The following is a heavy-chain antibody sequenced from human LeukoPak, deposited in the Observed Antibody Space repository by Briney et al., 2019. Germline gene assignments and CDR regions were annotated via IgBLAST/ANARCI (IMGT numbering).Heavy chain of an antibody. CDR3: ATPGGYCSSTSCYLFHY. Sequence: SVKVSCKASGGTFSSYAISWVRQAPGQGLEWMGGIILIFGTANYAQKFQGRVTITTDESTSTAYMELSSLRSEDTAVYYCATPGGYCSSTSCYLFHYWGQGTLVTVSS. V-gene: IGHV1-69*05. CDR2: IILIFGTA. D-gene: IGHD2-2*01. J-gene: IGHJ4*02. CDR1: GGTFSSYA.